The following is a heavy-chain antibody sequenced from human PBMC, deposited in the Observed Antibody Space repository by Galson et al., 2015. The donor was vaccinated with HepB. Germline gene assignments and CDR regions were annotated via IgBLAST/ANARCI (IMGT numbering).Heavy chain of an antibody. V-gene: IGHV3-23*01. Sequence: SLRLSCAASGFTFSSYGMSWVRQAPRKGLEWVSTISGSGGNTYYADSVKGRFTISRDNSKNTPYLQMNSLRDEDTAVYYCAKFYGADLLWFGELWDWGQGTLVTVSS. D-gene: IGHD3-10*01. J-gene: IGHJ4*02. CDR1: GFTFSSYG. CDR2: ISGSGGNT. CDR3: AKFYGADLLWFGELWD.